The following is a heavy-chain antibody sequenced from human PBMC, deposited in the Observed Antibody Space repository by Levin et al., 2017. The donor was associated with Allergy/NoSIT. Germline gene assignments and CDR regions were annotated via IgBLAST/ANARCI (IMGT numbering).Heavy chain of an antibody. J-gene: IGHJ4*02. CDR1: GFTFSSYW. CDR2: IKSDGSAT. Sequence: GESLKISCAASGFTFSSYWMYWVRQAPGKGLVWVSRIKSDGSATSSADSVKGRFTISRDNAKSTLFLQMNSLRGEDTAIYFCARAADYNKSWFDYCGQGTLVAVSS. CDR3: ARAADYNKSWFDY. D-gene: IGHD3-10*01. V-gene: IGHV3-74*01.